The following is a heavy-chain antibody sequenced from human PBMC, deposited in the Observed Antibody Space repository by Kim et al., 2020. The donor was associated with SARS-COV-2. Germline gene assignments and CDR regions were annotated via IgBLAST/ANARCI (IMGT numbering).Heavy chain of an antibody. CDR1: GGSISSYY. Sequence: SETLSLTCTVSGGSISSYYWSWIRQPPGKGLEWIGYFYYSGSTNYNPSLKSSANKSVDTSKNQFSRKLSSVPAADTAVYYCARITASYGSDAFDIWGQGTMVTVSS. J-gene: IGHJ3*02. CDR3: ARITASYGSDAFDI. V-gene: IGHV4-59*01. D-gene: IGHD5-18*01. CDR2: FYYSGST.